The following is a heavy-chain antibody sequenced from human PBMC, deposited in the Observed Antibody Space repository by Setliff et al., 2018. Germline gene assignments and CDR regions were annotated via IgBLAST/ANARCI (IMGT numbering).Heavy chain of an antibody. J-gene: IGHJ4*02. CDR1: GFTYNNCW. CDR2: INPDGSEK. V-gene: IGHV3-7*01. D-gene: IGHD3-10*01. Sequence: PGGSLRLSCGASGFTYNNCWVSWVRQAPGKGLEWLASINPDGSEKYYVDSVKGRFTISRDNAKNSLSLQMNSLRTEDTAVYYCFGAGTCSYWGQRTLVTVS. CDR3: FGAGTCSY.